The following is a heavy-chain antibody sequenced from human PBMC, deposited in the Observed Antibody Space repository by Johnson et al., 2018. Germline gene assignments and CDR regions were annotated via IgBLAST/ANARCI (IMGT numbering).Heavy chain of an antibody. V-gene: IGHV3-15*07. CDR2: IKNKVDGGTT. CDR3: TTGGGGRCGGDAFDI. Sequence: EVQLVETGGGLVKPGGSLRLSCAASAFTFSNAWMNWVRQAPGKGLEWVGRIKNKVDGGTTDYAAPVKGRFTISKDDSKNTLYLQMSSLKTEDTAVYYCTTGGGGRCGGDAFDIWGQGTMVTVSS. J-gene: IGHJ3*02. CDR1: AFTFSNAW. D-gene: IGHD2-21*01.